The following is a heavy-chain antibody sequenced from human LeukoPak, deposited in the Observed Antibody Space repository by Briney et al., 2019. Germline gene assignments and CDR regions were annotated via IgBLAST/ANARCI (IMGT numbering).Heavy chain of an antibody. CDR1: GFTFSSYA. Sequence: GGSLRPSCAASGFTFSSYAMSWVRQAPGKGLEWVSAISGSGGSTYYADSVKGRFTISRDNSKNTLYLQMNSLRAEDTAVYYCAKDLGDIVVVPAANGMDVWSQGTTVTVS. CDR3: AKDLGDIVVVPAANGMDV. CDR2: ISGSGGST. J-gene: IGHJ6*02. D-gene: IGHD2-2*01. V-gene: IGHV3-23*01.